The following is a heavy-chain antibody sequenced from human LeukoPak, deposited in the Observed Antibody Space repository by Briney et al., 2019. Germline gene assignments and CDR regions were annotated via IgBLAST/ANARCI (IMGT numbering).Heavy chain of an antibody. V-gene: IGHV3-7*03. Sequence: PGGSLRLSCAASGFTFSNYWMNWVRQAPGKGLEWVANIKQDGSETYYVDSVKGRFTISRDNAKNSLYLQMNSLRDEDTAVYYCARRAGAYSHPYDYWGQGTLVTVSS. J-gene: IGHJ4*02. CDR1: GFTFSNYW. CDR3: ARRAGAYSHPYDY. CDR2: IKQDGSET. D-gene: IGHD4/OR15-4a*01.